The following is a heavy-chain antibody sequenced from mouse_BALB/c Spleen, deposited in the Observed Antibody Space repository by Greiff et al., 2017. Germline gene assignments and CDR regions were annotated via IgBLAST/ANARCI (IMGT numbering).Heavy chain of an antibody. J-gene: IGHJ3*01. V-gene: IGHV1S137*01. CDR1: GYTFTDYA. D-gene: IGHD2-14*01. Sequence: VKLQESGAELVRPGVSVKISCKGSGYTFTDYAMHWVKQSHAKSLEWIGVISTYYGDASYNQKFKGKATMTVDKSSSTAYMELARLTSEDSAIYYCAAYYRYSFAYWGQGTLVTVSA. CDR3: AAYYRYSFAY. CDR2: ISTYYGDA.